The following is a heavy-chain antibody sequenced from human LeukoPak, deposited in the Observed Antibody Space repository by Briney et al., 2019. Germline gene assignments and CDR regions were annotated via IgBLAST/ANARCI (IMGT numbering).Heavy chain of an antibody. CDR3: ARGSGAAREAFDI. Sequence: SETLSLTCTVSGGSISSSSYYWGWIHQPPGKGLEWIGSIYYSGSTYYNPSLKSRVTISVDTSKNQFSLKLSSVTAADTAVYYCARGSGAAREAFDIWGQGTMVTVSS. J-gene: IGHJ3*02. V-gene: IGHV4-39*01. D-gene: IGHD6-6*01. CDR2: IYYSGST. CDR1: GGSISSSSYY.